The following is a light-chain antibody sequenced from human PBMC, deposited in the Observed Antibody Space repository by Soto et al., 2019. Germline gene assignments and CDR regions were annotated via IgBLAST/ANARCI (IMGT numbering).Light chain of an antibody. CDR1: QTVRNNY. CDR2: DAS. J-gene: IGKJ1*01. V-gene: IGKV3-20*01. Sequence: EFVLTQSPGTLSMSPGERANLSCRASQTVRNNYLAWYQQKPGQAPRLLIYDASSRATGIPDRFSGGGSGTDFTLTINRLEPEDFAVYHCQQYGSSPTTFAQGTKVDI. CDR3: QQYGSSPTT.